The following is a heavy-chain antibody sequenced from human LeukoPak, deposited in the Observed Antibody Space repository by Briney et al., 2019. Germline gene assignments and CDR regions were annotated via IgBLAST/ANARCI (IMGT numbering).Heavy chain of an antibody. V-gene: IGHV3-74*01. D-gene: IGHD3-22*01. J-gene: IGHJ4*02. CDR1: GFTFSTYW. CDR2: ISSDGTTT. Sequence: GGSLRLSCAASGFTFSTYWIHWVRQAPGKGLVWVSRISSDGTTTTYADSVKGRFTISRDNAKNTLYLQMNSLRAEDTAVYYCARSDYYDRRGYYYGSWGQGTLVTVSS. CDR3: ARSDYYDRRGYYYGS.